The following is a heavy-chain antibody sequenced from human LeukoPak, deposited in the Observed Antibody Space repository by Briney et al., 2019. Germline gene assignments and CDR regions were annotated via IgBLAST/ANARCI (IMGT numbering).Heavy chain of an antibody. CDR3: ARVGRGDHTWGSYSFDY. D-gene: IGHD3-16*01. V-gene: IGHV4-59*01. J-gene: IGHJ4*02. CDR1: GGSINAYY. CDR2: INYSGST. Sequence: SETLSLTCTVSGGSINAYYWSWIRQPPGKGLEWIGYINYSGSTNHNPSLKSRVTISLDTSNNHFSLKLTSVTAADTAVYYCARVGRGDHTWGSYSFDYWGQGTLVTVSS.